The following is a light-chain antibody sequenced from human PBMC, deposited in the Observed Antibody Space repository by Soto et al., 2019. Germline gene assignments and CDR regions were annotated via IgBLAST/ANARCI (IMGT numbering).Light chain of an antibody. CDR2: DDS. CDR1: QSVSAW. CDR3: QQYNSYST. Sequence: DIPMTQSPSTLSASVGDRVTITCRASQSVSAWLAWYQQKPGKAPKLLIYDDSSLESGVPSRFSGSGSGTEFTLTISSLQPDDFATYYCQQYNSYSTFGQGTKVDI. V-gene: IGKV1-5*01. J-gene: IGKJ1*01.